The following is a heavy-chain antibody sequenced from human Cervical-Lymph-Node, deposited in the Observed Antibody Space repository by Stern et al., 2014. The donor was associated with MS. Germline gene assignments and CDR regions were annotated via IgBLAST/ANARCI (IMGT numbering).Heavy chain of an antibody. Sequence: QVQLQESGPGLVKPSQTLSLTCTVSGGSISSGGYYWSWIRQHPGKGLEWIGYIYYRGSASYNPSLKGRVTRSLDTSKSQFSLKLSSVTAADTAVYYCAKYQVCGGVIVVDYWGQGTLVTVSS. CDR3: AKYQVCGGVIVVDY. J-gene: IGHJ4*02. D-gene: IGHD3-16*02. CDR1: GGSISSGGYY. CDR2: IYYRGSA. V-gene: IGHV4-31*03.